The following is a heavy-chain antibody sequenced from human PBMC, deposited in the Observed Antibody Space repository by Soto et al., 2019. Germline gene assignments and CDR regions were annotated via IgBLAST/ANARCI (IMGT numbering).Heavy chain of an antibody. V-gene: IGHV4-31*01. CDR1: GGSISSDNYY. D-gene: IGHD3-16*01. J-gene: IGHJ6*02. CDR3: ARDGGRGEGYGLDV. CDR2: IYYIGRT. Sequence: QVQLQESGPGLVRPSQTLSPTCTVSGGSISSDNYYWSWIRQLPGKGLECIGYIYYIGRTYYNPSLKSQVAISVHMAENHLSLRLISATAADTAVYCCARDGGRGEGYGLDVWGPGTTVTVCS.